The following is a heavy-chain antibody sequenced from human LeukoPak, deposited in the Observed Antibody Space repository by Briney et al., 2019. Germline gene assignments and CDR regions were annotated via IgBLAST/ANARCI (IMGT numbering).Heavy chain of an antibody. CDR1: GRSISSSSYY. V-gene: IGHV4-39*01. D-gene: IGHD3-16*01. J-gene: IGHJ4*02. CDR2: IYYSGST. Sequence: SETLSPTCTVSGRSISSSSYYWGWIRQPPGKGLEWIGSIYYSGSTYYNPSLKSRVTISVDTSKNQFSLKLSSVTAADTTVYYCARQVGGVPAATFDHWGQGNLVTVSS. CDR3: ARQVGGVPAATFDH.